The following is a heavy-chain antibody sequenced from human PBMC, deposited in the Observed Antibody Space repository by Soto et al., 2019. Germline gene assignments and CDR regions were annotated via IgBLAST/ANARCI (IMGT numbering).Heavy chain of an antibody. D-gene: IGHD5-12*01. V-gene: IGHV4-59*01. Sequence: QVQLQESGPGLVKPSETLSLTCTVSGGSISSYYWTWIRQPPGKGLEWIGENYYSGSTNYNPSLKRRVTISVDTSKNRFPLKLSSVTAADTAVYYCARDSQRGYSGYDKLDYWGQGTLVTVSS. CDR1: GGSISSYY. CDR2: NYYSGST. J-gene: IGHJ4*02. CDR3: ARDSQRGYSGYDKLDY.